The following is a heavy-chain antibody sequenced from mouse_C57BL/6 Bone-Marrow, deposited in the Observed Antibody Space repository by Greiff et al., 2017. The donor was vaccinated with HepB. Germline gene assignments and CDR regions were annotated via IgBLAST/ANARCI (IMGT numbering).Heavy chain of an antibody. CDR3: ARGWLPYAMDY. V-gene: IGHV1-53*01. CDR2: INPRNGGT. Sequence: QVQLQQPGTELVKPGASVKLSCKASGYTFTIYWIHWVKQRPGQGLEWIGNINPRNGGTDYSEKFKSKATLTVDKSSSTAYMQLSSLSSEESAAYYCARGWLPYAMDYWGQGTSVTVSA. D-gene: IGHD2-3*01. J-gene: IGHJ4*01. CDR1: GYTFTIYW.